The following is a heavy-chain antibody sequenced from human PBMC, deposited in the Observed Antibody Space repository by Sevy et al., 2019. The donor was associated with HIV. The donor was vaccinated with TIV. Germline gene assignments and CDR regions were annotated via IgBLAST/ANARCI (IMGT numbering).Heavy chain of an antibody. CDR2: IRSKAYGGTT. CDR3: ARDLEFYDYGDYGPAFMPDY. J-gene: IGHJ4*02. CDR1: GFTFGDYA. Sequence: GGSLRLSCTASGFTFGDYAMSWFRQAPGKGLEWVGFIRSKAYGGTTEYAASVKGRFTISRDIAKNTLHLQMNSLRAEDTAVYYCARDLEFYDYGDYGPAFMPDYWGQGTLVTVSS. D-gene: IGHD4-17*01. V-gene: IGHV3-49*03.